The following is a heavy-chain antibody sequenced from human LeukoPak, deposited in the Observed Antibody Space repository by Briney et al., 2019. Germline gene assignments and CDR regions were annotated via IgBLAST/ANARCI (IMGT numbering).Heavy chain of an antibody. CDR1: GFRVSVNY. CDR3: ANGLAASGNFLLRDCYYFIDV. J-gene: IGHJ6*03. CDR2: INGNGAAT. V-gene: IGHV3-23*01. D-gene: IGHD1-26*01. Sequence: GGSLRLSCAASGFRVSVNYMSWVRQAPGKGLEWVSTINGNGAATYYADSFKGRFLIPRDDSKSTVYLRMNKLRVEDSGLYYCANGLAASGNFLLRDCYYFIDVWGKGTTVIVS.